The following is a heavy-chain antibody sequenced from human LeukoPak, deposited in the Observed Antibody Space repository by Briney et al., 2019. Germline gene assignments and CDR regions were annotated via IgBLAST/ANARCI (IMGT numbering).Heavy chain of an antibody. CDR3: AKNNGGSGYSAADY. Sequence: GGSLRLSCAASGFTFSSYAMTWVRQAPGKGPEWVSSITAGGGTTYYAESVKGRFTISRDNSKTTLYVQMNSLRAEDTAIYYCAKNNGGSGYSAADYWGQGTLVTVSS. CDR1: GFTFSSYA. CDR2: ITAGGGTT. D-gene: IGHD2-15*01. J-gene: IGHJ4*02. V-gene: IGHV3-23*01.